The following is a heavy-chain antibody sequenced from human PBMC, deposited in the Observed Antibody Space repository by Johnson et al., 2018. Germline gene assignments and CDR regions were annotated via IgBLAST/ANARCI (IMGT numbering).Heavy chain of an antibody. CDR2: ISFSDDSA. Sequence: EERLVEAGGGVVEPGRSIRLSCAASGFTFSNYAMSWVRQAPGKGLEWVSSISFSDDSAYYTDSVKGLFTISRDNSKNTLYLQMNSLRAEDTAVYYCAKDPYSNSWYKFFHHWGQGTLVTVSS. D-gene: IGHD6-13*01. CDR3: AKDPYSNSWYKFFHH. J-gene: IGHJ1*01. V-gene: IGHV3-23*04. CDR1: GFTFSNYA.